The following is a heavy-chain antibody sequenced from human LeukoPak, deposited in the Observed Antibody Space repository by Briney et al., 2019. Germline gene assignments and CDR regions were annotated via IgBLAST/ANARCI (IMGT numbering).Heavy chain of an antibody. Sequence: GESLKISCKGSGYSFTTYWIGWVRQVPGKGLEWMGIIYPSDSDTRYSPSFQGQVTISADKSISTAYLQWRSLKASDTAMYYCARCDSSGWYYFDYWGQGTLVTVSS. CDR1: GYSFTTYW. J-gene: IGHJ4*02. CDR2: IYPSDSDT. CDR3: ARCDSSGWYYFDY. D-gene: IGHD6-19*01. V-gene: IGHV5-51*01.